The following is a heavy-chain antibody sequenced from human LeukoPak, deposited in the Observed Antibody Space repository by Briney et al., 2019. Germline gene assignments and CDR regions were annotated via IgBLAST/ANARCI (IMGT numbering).Heavy chain of an antibody. V-gene: IGHV3-7*01. Sequence: GGSLRPSCAASGFTFSNYWMSWVRQAPGKGLEWVAYIKQDGSDKYYVDSVKGRFTISRDNAKNSLYLQMSSLRAEDTAVYYCARTEYLDYWGQGTLVTVSS. D-gene: IGHD1-14*01. J-gene: IGHJ4*02. CDR3: ARTEYLDY. CDR1: GFTFSNYW. CDR2: IKQDGSDK.